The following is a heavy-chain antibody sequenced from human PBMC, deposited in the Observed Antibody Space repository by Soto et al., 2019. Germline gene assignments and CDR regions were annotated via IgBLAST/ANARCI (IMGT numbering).Heavy chain of an antibody. CDR1: GFTFSSYS. V-gene: IGHV3-21*01. CDR2: ISSSSTYI. D-gene: IGHD3-10*01. Sequence: EVQLVESGGDLVKPGGSLRLSCEASGFTFSSYSMNWVRQAPGKGLEWVSSISSSSTYIYYADSVKGRFTISRDNAKNSLYLQMHSLRPEDTAVYYCASSILWFGELSHSGIEYWGQGTLVTVSS. J-gene: IGHJ4*02. CDR3: ASSILWFGELSHSGIEY.